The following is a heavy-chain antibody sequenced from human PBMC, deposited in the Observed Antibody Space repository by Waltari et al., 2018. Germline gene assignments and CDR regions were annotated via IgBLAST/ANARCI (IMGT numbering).Heavy chain of an antibody. J-gene: IGHJ4*02. V-gene: IGHV3-53*01. CDR2: IYSGVSA. Sequence: EVQVVESGGGLIQPGGSLRLSCAASGFAASDSYMTWVRQAPGKGLEWVAVIYSGVSAYYADAVKGRFTISRDSSENTFYLQMSSLRVEDTAVYYCARGPPISAKWELCWFDYWGQGTLVTVSS. D-gene: IGHD3-16*01. CDR1: GFAASDSY. CDR3: ARGPPISAKWELCWFDY.